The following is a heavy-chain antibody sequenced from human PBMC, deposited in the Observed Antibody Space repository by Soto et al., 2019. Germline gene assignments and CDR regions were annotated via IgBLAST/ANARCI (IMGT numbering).Heavy chain of an antibody. CDR1: GGSISSGDYY. CDR2: INYSGST. Sequence: SETLSLTCTVSGGSISSGDYYWSWIRQPPGKGLEWIGDINYSGSTNYNPSLKSRVTISVDTSKNQFSLKLSSVTAADTAVYYCARAPKLGVVAATPFDYWGQGTLVTSPQ. J-gene: IGHJ4*02. V-gene: IGHV4-39*07. CDR3: ARAPKLGVVAATPFDY. D-gene: IGHD2-15*01.